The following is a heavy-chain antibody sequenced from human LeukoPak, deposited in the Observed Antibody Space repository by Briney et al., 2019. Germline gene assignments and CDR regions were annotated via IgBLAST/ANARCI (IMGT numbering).Heavy chain of an antibody. J-gene: IGHJ6*02. CDR1: GGTFNSSA. CDR2: IIPTLGRV. Sequence: GASVKVSCKASGGTFNSSAFNWVRQAPGQGLEWMGRIIPTLGRVNTAHNFQGRLTISADGSTSTAFMELRSLRSEDTAVYYCARDPIVLVGEFMDDWGPGTPVTVSS. V-gene: IGHV1-69*11. D-gene: IGHD3-10*01. CDR3: ARDPIVLVGEFMDD.